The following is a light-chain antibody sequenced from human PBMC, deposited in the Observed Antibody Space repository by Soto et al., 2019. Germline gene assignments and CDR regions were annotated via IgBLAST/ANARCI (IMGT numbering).Light chain of an antibody. CDR1: QSVSSY. CDR3: QQRSNWPRV. Sequence: EIVLTQSPATLSLSPGERATLSCRASQSVSSYLAWYQQKPGQAPRLLIYDASNRATGIPARFSGSGSGTDFTLTISSLEPEDFAVYYCQQRSNWPRVFGGGTKVEI. V-gene: IGKV3-11*01. J-gene: IGKJ4*01. CDR2: DAS.